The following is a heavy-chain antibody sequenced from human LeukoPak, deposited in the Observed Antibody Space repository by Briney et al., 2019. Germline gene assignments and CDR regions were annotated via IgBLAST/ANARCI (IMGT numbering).Heavy chain of an antibody. CDR1: GFTFKNYA. J-gene: IGHJ4*02. D-gene: IGHD3-3*01. CDR3: AGGDDFWSGYYGGAV. Sequence: GRSLRLSCAASGFTFKNYAMHWVRQAPGKGLEWVAVISYDGNNKYYGDSMKGRFTISRDNSKNTLYLQMENLRAEDTAAYYCAGGDDFWSGYYGGAVWGQGTLVTVSS. CDR2: ISYDGNNK. V-gene: IGHV3-30-3*01.